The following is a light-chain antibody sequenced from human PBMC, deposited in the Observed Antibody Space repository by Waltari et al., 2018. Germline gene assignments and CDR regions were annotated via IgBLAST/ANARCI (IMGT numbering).Light chain of an antibody. CDR3: QQCYSTPYT. CDR2: WAS. CDR1: QNLLYNSDNKNY. J-gene: IGKJ2*01. Sequence: DIVMTQSPDSLAVSLGERVTINCRSSQNLLYNSDNKNYLAWFQQKPGQPPKLLIYWASTREPGVPDGFSGSGSGTEFTLTISSLQAADVAVYYCQQCYSTPYTFGQGTKLEIK. V-gene: IGKV4-1*01.